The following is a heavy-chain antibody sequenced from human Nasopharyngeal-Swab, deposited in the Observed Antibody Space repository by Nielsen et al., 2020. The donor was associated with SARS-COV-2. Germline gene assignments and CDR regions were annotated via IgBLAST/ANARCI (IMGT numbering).Heavy chain of an antibody. V-gene: IGHV1-2*04. Sequence: ASVKVSCKASGYTFTGYYMHWVRQAPGQGLEWMGWINPNSGGTNYAQKFQGWVTMTRDTSISTAYMELSRLRSDDTAVYYCAGDGIAAADLGSGYYYYYMDVWGKGTTVTVSS. CDR3: AGDGIAAADLGSGYYYYYMDV. J-gene: IGHJ6*03. CDR1: GYTFTGYY. D-gene: IGHD6-13*01. CDR2: INPNSGGT.